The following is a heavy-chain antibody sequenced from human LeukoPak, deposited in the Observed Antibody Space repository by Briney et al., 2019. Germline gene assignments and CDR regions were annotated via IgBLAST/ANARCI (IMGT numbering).Heavy chain of an antibody. D-gene: IGHD3-16*02. CDR1: GYSISSGYY. CDR3: AKRKGYYDYVWGSYPTLDAFDI. J-gene: IGHJ3*02. CDR2: IYHSGST. Sequence: SETLSLTCAVSGYSISSGYYWGWIRQPPGKGLEWIGSIYHSGSTYYNPSLKSRVTISVDTSKNQFSLKLSSVTAADTAVYYCAKRKGYYDYVWGSYPTLDAFDIWGQGTMVTVSS. V-gene: IGHV4-38-2*01.